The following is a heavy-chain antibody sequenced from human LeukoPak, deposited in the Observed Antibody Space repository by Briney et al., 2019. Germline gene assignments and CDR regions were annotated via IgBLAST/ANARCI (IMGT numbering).Heavy chain of an antibody. D-gene: IGHD6-6*01. J-gene: IGHJ6*03. CDR1: GGSISSYY. V-gene: IGHV4-4*07. Sequence: PSETLSLTCTVSGGSISSYYWSWIRQPAGKGLEWIGRIYTSGSTNYNPSLKSRVTISVDRSKNQFSLKLSSVTAADTAVYYCARRSTSSGGYYYYMDVWGTGTTVTVSS. CDR2: IYTSGST. CDR3: ARRSTSSGGYYYYMDV.